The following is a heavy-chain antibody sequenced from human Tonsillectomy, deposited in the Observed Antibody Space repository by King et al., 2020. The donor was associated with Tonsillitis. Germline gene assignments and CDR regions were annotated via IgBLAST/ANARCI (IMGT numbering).Heavy chain of an antibody. Sequence: VQLVESGGGLVQPGGSLRLSCAASGFTVSSNYMSWVRQAPGKGLEWVSVIYSGGSTYYAVSVKGRFPISRDNSKNTLYLQMNSLRAEDTAVYYCAREQANYYDSSGYYDGYFDYWGQGTLVTVSS. D-gene: IGHD3-22*01. V-gene: IGHV3-66*01. CDR2: IYSGGST. CDR1: GFTVSSNY. J-gene: IGHJ4*02. CDR3: AREQANYYDSSGYYDGYFDY.